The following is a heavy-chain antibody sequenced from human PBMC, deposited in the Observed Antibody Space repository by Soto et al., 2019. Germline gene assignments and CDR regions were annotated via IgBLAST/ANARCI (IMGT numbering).Heavy chain of an antibody. CDR2: ISFDGINK. D-gene: IGHD3-22*01. V-gene: IGHV3-30*03. J-gene: IGHJ6*02. CDR3: AREMIPMIMGGMSAMDV. Sequence: QVQLVESGGGVVQPERSQRLSCAASEFTFRTYVMHWVRQAPGKGLEWVALISFDGINKYYADSVKGRFTISRDNSKNTMYLQMNSLIPEDTAVYYCAREMIPMIMGGMSAMDVWGQGTTVTVSS. CDR1: EFTFRTYV.